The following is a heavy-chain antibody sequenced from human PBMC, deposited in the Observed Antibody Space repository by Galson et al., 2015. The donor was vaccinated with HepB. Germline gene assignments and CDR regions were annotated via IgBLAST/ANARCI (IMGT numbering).Heavy chain of an antibody. Sequence: SVKVSCKASGYTFTSYDINWVRQATGQGLEWMGWMNPNSGNTGYAQKFQGGVTMTRNTSVSTAYMELSSLRSEDTAVYYCARARISSSWYRFDPWGQGTLVTVSS. CDR2: MNPNSGNT. CDR3: ARARISSSWYRFDP. D-gene: IGHD6-13*01. CDR1: GYTFTSYD. V-gene: IGHV1-8*01. J-gene: IGHJ5*02.